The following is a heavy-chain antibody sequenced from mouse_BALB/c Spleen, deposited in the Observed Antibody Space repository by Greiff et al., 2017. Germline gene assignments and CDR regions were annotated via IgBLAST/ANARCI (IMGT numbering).Heavy chain of an antibody. CDR2: ISSGGST. J-gene: IGHJ1*01. V-gene: IGHV5-6-5*01. Sequence: EVQLQESGGGLVKPGGSLKLSCAASGFTFSSYAMSWVRQTPEKRLEWVASISSGGSTYYPDSVKGRFTISRDNARNILYLQMSSLRSEDTAMYYCAREGRLRPHWYFDVWGAGTTVTVSS. CDR3: AREGRLRPHWYFDV. D-gene: IGHD1-2*01. CDR1: GFTFSSYA.